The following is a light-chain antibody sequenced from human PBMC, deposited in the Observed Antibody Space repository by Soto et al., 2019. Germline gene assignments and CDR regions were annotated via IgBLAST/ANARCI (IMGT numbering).Light chain of an antibody. Sequence: ALTQPASVSGSPGQSITISCTGSTSDIGGYNYVSWYQQHPGKAPKLLIYDVSYRPSGISDRFSGSKSGNTASLTISGLQPEDEADYYCSSYGASSTLFGGGTKLTVL. CDR1: TSDIGGYNY. J-gene: IGLJ2*01. CDR3: SSYGASSTL. V-gene: IGLV2-14*03. CDR2: DVS.